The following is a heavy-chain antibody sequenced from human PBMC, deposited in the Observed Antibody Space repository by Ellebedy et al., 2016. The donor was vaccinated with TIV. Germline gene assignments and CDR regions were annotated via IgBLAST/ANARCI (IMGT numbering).Heavy chain of an antibody. J-gene: IGHJ5*02. D-gene: IGHD2-2*01. CDR3: ARRVVPAAINANWFDP. Sequence: SETLSLXXTVSGGSISSSSYYWGWIRQPPGKGLEWIGSIYYSGSTYYNPSLKSRVTISVDTSKNQFSLKLSSVTAADTAVYYCARRVVPAAINANWFDPWGQGTLVTVSS. CDR1: GGSISSSSYY. CDR2: IYYSGST. V-gene: IGHV4-39*01.